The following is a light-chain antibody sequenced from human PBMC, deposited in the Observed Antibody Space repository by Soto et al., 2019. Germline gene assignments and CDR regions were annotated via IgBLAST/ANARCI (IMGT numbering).Light chain of an antibody. J-gene: IGKJ4*01. Sequence: EIVMTQSPATLSVSPGERSTLSCRARQSVSSSYLAWYQQKPGQAPRLLIYGASSRATGIPDRFSASGSGTDFTLTISRLESEDSAVYYCQHYGSSPGLTFGGGTKVDIK. CDR3: QHYGSSPGLT. V-gene: IGKV3-20*01. CDR2: GAS. CDR1: QSVSSSY.